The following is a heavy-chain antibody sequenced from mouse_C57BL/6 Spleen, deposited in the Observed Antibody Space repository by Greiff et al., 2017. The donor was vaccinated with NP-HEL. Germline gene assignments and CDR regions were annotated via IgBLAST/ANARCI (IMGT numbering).Heavy chain of an antibody. CDR1: GFTFSDYY. CDR3: ARHVDGYYDY. J-gene: IGHJ2*01. D-gene: IGHD2-3*01. Sequence: EVKLMESGGGLVQPGGSLKLSCAASGFTFSDYYMYWVRQTPEKRLEWVAYISNGGGSTYYPDTVKGRFTISRDNAKNTLYLQMSRLKSEDTAMYYCARHVDGYYDYWGQGTTLTVSS. CDR2: ISNGGGST. V-gene: IGHV5-12*01.